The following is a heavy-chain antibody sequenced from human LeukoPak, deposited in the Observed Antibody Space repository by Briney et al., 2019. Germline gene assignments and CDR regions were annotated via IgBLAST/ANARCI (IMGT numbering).Heavy chain of an antibody. D-gene: IGHD3-10*01. CDR1: GFTFSSYG. V-gene: IGHV3-33*01. J-gene: IGHJ4*02. CDR3: ARDGPIWFGEVSLFDY. Sequence: GGSLRLSCAASGFTFSSYGMHWARQAPGKGLEWVAVIWYDGSNKYYADSVKRRFTISRDNSRNTLYLQMNSLRAEDTAVYYCARDGPIWFGEVSLFDYGGRETLATVSS. CDR2: IWYDGSNK.